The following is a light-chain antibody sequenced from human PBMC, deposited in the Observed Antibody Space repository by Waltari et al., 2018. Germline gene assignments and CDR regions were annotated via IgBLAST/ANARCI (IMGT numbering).Light chain of an antibody. CDR1: QTVSRC. V-gene: IGKV3-20*01. J-gene: IGKJ1*01. CDR2: GAS. Sequence: EIVLTQSPGTLSLSPGERGTISCRASQTVSRCLAWYQQKPGQAPRLLIYGASTRATGIPDMFSGSGSGTDFSLTISRLEPEDFAVYYCQKYDRLPATFGQGTKVEIK. CDR3: QKYDRLPAT.